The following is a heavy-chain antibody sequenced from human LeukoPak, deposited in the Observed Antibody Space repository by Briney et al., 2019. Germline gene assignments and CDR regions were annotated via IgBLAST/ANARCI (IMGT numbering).Heavy chain of an antibody. CDR3: ARPRPIDY. J-gene: IGHJ4*02. CDR1: GFTFSTYA. D-gene: IGHD6-6*01. Sequence: GGSLRLSCAASGFTFSTYALHWVRQAPGKGLEWISYIGTSTTTIYYADSVKGRFTISRDNAKNSLYLQMNSLRDEDTAVYYCARPRPIDYWGQGTLVTVSS. CDR2: IGTSTTTI. V-gene: IGHV3-48*02.